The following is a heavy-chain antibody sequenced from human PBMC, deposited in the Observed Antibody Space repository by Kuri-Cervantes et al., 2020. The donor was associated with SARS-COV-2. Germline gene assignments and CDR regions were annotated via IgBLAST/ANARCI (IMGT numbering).Heavy chain of an antibody. CDR1: GYTFTGYY. CDR3: AGGQAEDYYYYMDV. Sequence: ASVKVSCKASGYTFTGYYMHWVRQAPGQGLEWMGWINPNSGGTNYAQKFQGRVTMTRDTSISTAYMELSRLRSDDTAVYYCAGGQAEDYYYYMDVWGKGTTVTVSS. J-gene: IGHJ6*03. CDR2: INPNSGGT. V-gene: IGHV1-2*02. D-gene: IGHD2-15*01.